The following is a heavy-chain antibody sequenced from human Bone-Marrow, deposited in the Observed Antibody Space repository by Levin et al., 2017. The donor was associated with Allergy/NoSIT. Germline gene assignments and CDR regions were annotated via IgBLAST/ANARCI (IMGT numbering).Heavy chain of an antibody. CDR2: ISFDGSNK. J-gene: IGHJ4*02. D-gene: IGHD2-21*02. CDR3: ANIRNVVVTADFFDY. Sequence: GGSLRLSCAASGFTLRSYGMHWVRQAPGKGLEWVAVISFDGSNKYYADSVKGRFTISRDNFKNTVYLQMNSLRAEDTAVYYCANIRNVVVTADFFDYWGQGTLVTVSS. V-gene: IGHV3-30*18. CDR1: GFTLRSYG.